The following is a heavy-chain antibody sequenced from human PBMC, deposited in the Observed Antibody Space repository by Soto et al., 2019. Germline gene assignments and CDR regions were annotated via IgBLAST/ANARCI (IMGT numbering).Heavy chain of an antibody. CDR3: PNRYDGGADDFDN. Sequence: QVQLVQSGAEVKKPGSSVKVSCKASGGTFSSYTISWVRQAPGQGLDWMGRIIPIIGIANYAQKLQGRVTITADKSTPQAYVELRRVASEDTTEHYFPNRYDGGADDFDNWVQGTKDTVST. V-gene: IGHV1-69*02. D-gene: IGHD5-12*01. CDR2: IIPIIGIA. CDR1: GGTFSSYT. J-gene: IGHJ3*02.